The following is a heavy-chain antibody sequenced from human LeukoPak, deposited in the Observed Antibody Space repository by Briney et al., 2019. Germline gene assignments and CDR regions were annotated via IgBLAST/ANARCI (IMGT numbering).Heavy chain of an antibody. CDR3: AKDAAVGSSGYYYVPPLYYFHY. J-gene: IGHJ4*02. V-gene: IGHV3-7*01. D-gene: IGHD3-22*01. Sequence: GGSLRLSCAASGFTFSDYWMTWVRQAPGKGLQWVANIKDDGSETYYVDSVKGRFTISRDNAKNSLYLQMNSLRAEDTAVYYCAKDAAVGSSGYYYVPPLYYFHYWGKGTLVTVSS. CDR1: GFTFSDYW. CDR2: IKDDGSET.